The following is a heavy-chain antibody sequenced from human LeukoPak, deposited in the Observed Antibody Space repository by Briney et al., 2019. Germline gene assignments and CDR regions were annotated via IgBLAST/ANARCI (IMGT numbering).Heavy chain of an antibody. CDR3: ARDYFAVDV. CDR1: GFTVSSNY. D-gene: IGHD2/OR15-2a*01. CDR2: IYSSGRT. V-gene: IGHV3-53*01. Sequence: PGGSLRLSCAASGFTVSSNYMNWVRQAPGKGLEWVSVIYSSGRTYYADSVKGRFTVSRDNSKNTLFLQMNIMRAEDTAVYYCARDYFAVDVWGKGTTVTISS. J-gene: IGHJ6*04.